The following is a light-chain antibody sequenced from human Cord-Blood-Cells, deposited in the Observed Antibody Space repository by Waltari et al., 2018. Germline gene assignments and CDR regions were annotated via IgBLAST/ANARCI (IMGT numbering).Light chain of an antibody. CDR3: QQYYSTPYT. Sequence: DIVLTQSPDSLAVSLGERATLNCKSSQSVLYSSNNKNYLAWYQQKPGQPPKLLIYWASTRESGVPYRFSGSGSGTDFTLTISSLQAEDVAVYYCQQYYSTPYTFGQGTKLEIK. J-gene: IGKJ2*01. V-gene: IGKV4-1*01. CDR1: QSVLYSSNNKNY. CDR2: WAS.